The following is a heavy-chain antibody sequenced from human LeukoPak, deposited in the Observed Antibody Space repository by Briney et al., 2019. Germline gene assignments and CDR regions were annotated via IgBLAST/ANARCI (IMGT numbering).Heavy chain of an antibody. Sequence: SETLSLTCTVSGGSISSSSYYWGWIRQPPGKGLEWIGNIFHSGSTYYNPSLISRVTISVDTSKNQFSLKLNSVTAADTAVYYCARSPVIATAFFDPWGQGTLVTVSS. CDR3: ARSPVIATAFFDP. D-gene: IGHD6-13*01. CDR1: GGSISSSSYY. J-gene: IGHJ5*02. CDR2: IFHSGST. V-gene: IGHV4-39*07.